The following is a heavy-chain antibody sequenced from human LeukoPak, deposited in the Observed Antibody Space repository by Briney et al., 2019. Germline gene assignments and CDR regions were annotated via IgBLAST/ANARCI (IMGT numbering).Heavy chain of an antibody. D-gene: IGHD6-19*01. V-gene: IGHV3-7*01. J-gene: IGHJ4*02. CDR3: ARDPGRSGWDY. Sequence: GGSLRLSCAASGFTFTNYRMSWVRQPPGKGLEWVANIRHDESEIYYVDSVKGRFTISRDNAKDSLFLQMNSLRAEDTAVYYCARDPGRSGWDYWGQGALVTVSS. CDR1: GFTFTNYR. CDR2: IRHDESEI.